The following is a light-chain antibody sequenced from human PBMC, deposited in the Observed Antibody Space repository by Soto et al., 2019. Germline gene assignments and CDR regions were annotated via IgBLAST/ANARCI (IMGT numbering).Light chain of an antibody. CDR1: QSVRSN. J-gene: IGKJ1*01. CDR2: DTS. Sequence: EIVMTQSPATLSASPGERATLSCRASQSVRSNLAWYQQKPGQAPRLLIYDTSTRATGIPARFSGSGSGTEFTLTISSLQSEDFAVYYCQQYNNWPRTFGQGTKGDMK. V-gene: IGKV3-15*01. CDR3: QQYNNWPRT.